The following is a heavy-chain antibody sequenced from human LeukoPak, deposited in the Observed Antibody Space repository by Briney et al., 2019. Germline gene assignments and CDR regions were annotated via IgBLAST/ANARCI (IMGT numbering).Heavy chain of an antibody. CDR1: DCTFTSYG. D-gene: IGHD2-2*01. V-gene: IGHV1-18*01. CDR3: ARGDCSSTSCYSGFDY. J-gene: IGHJ4*02. CDR2: ISAYNGNT. Sequence: ASVKVSCKASDCTFTSYGIIWVRQGPGQGLEWMGWISAYNGNTHYAQKLQGRVTMTTDTSTSTAYMELRSLRSDDTAVYYCARGDCSSTSCYSGFDYWGQGTRVTVSS.